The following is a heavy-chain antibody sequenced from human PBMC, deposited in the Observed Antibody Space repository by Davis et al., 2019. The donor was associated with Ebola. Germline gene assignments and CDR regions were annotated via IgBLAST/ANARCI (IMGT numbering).Heavy chain of an antibody. CDR3: ARDNIFDY. CDR2: IYHSGRT. CDR1: GGSISSGDYY. Sequence: PSETLSLTCTVSGGSISSGDYYWSWIRQPPGRGLEWIGYIYHSGRTYYNPSLKSRATISVDTSRNQFSLNLSSVTAADTAVYYCARDNIFDYWGQGTLVTVSS. V-gene: IGHV4-30-4*01. J-gene: IGHJ4*02.